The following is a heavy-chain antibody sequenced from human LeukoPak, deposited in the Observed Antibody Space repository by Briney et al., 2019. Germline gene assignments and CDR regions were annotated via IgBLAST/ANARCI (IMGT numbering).Heavy chain of an antibody. CDR2: ISGSGGST. J-gene: IGHJ5*02. CDR1: GFTFSSYA. D-gene: IGHD6-13*01. V-gene: IGHV3-23*01. CDR3: ARAPKGIAAAGLSEDT. Sequence: GGSLRLSCAASGFTFSSYAMSWVRQAPGKGLEWVSAISGSGGSTYYADSVKGRFTISRDNAKNSLYLQMNSLRAEDTAVYYCARAPKGIAAAGLSEDTWGQGTLVTVSS.